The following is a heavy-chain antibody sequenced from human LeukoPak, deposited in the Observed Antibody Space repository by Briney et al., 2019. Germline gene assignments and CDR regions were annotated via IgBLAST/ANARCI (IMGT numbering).Heavy chain of an antibody. CDR3: ARPRQDYDSSGYYQMAFDY. V-gene: IGHV1-2*02. D-gene: IGHD3-22*01. J-gene: IGHJ4*02. CDR2: INPNSGGT. CDR1: GYTFTGYY. Sequence: GASVKVSCKASGYTFTGYYMHWVRQAPGQGLEWMGWINPNSGGTNYAQKFQGRVTMTRDTSISTAYMELSRLRSDDTAVYYCARPRQDYDSSGYYQMAFDYWGQGTLVTVSS.